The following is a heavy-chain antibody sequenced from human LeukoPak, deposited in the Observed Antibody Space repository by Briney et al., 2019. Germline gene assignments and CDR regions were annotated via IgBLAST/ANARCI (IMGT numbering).Heavy chain of an antibody. CDR3: ARHELFGVVITGWFDP. Sequence: PSEILSLTCAVSGYSISSGYYWGWIRQPPGKGLEWIGSIYHSGSTYYNPSLKSRVTISVDTSKNQFSLKLSSVTAADTAVYYCARHELFGVVITGWFDPWGQGTLVTVSS. D-gene: IGHD3-3*01. V-gene: IGHV4-38-2*01. J-gene: IGHJ5*02. CDR1: GYSISSGYY. CDR2: IYHSGST.